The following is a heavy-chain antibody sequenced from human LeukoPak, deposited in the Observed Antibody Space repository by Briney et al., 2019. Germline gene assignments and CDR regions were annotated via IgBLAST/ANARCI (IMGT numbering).Heavy chain of an antibody. J-gene: IGHJ4*02. CDR1: GLTFSSYW. CDR3: VRDSGSSEYYFDY. V-gene: IGHV3-74*01. D-gene: IGHD1-26*01. Sequence: GGSLRLPCAASGLTFSSYWMHWVRQAPGKGLVWVSRISSDGSSTSYADFVKGRFTISRDNAKNTLYLQMNSLRAEDTAVYYCVRDSGSSEYYFDYWGQGTLVTVSS. CDR2: ISSDGSST.